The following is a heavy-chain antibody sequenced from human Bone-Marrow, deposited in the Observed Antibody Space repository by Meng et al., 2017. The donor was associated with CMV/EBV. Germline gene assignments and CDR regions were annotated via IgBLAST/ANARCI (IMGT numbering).Heavy chain of an antibody. Sequence: GGSLRLSCEASELTVSSNYMSWVRQSPGKGLEWVSAIYVGGSTYYADSVNGRFTITRDNLKNTVRLQMYSLRGEDTAVYYCARLGSCTTGVCSASFYYGIYVPGQGTTVTVSS. CDR3: ARLGSCTTGVCSASFYYGIYV. CDR1: ELTVSSNY. V-gene: IGHV3-66*02. J-gene: IGHJ6*02. CDR2: IYVGGST. D-gene: IGHD2-8*01.